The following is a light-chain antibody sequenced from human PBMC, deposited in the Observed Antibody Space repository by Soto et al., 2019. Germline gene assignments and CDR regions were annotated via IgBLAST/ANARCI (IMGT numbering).Light chain of an antibody. CDR2: AAI. J-gene: IGKJ1*01. CDR1: QDINNY. CDR3: QKYNNAPRT. Sequence: DIQMTQSPSSLSASVGDRVTITCRASQDINNYLAWYQQKPGKVPELLIYAAITLQSGVPSRFSGSGSGTDFTLTISSLQPEDVATYYCQKYNNAPRTFGQGTKVDNK. V-gene: IGKV1-27*01.